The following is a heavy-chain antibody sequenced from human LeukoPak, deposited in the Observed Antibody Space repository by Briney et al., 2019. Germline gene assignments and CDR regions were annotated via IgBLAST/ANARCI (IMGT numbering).Heavy chain of an antibody. V-gene: IGHV3-30*09. D-gene: IGHD6-19*01. Sequence: PGGSLRLSCAASGFTFSSYAMHWVRQAPGKGLEWVAVISYDGSNKYYADSVKGRFAISRDNSENTLYLQMNSLKAEDTAVYYCAKERAGTGTSFDYWGQGTLVTVSS. CDR1: GFTFSSYA. J-gene: IGHJ4*02. CDR2: ISYDGSNK. CDR3: AKERAGTGTSFDY.